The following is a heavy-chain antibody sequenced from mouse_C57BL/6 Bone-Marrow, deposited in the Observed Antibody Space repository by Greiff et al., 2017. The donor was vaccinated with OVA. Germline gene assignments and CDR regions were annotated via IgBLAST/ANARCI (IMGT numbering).Heavy chain of an antibody. J-gene: IGHJ3*01. Sequence: DVMLVEPGGGLVQPGGSLKLSCAASGFTFSDYGMAWVRQAPRQGPEWVAFISNLAYSIYYADTVTGRFTISRENAKNTLYLEMSSLRSEDTAMYYCARENYYNWGQGTLVTVSA. CDR3: ARENYYN. V-gene: IGHV5-15*01. D-gene: IGHD1-1*01. CDR1: GFTFSDYG. CDR2: ISNLAYSI.